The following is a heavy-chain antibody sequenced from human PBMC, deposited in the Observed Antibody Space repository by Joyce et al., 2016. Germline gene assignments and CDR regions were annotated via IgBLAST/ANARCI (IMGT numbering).Heavy chain of an antibody. CDR2: ICPVGSDT. J-gene: IGHJ3*02. Sequence: EVQLLQSGAEVKKPGESLKMSCKVSGDSFTTYWSGWVREMPGKGLEWMGIICPVGSDTRYSPTFQGQVTISAEKSFNTAYLQWSSLKASDTAMYYCARHQFMVDFRDLPYDPFDIWGQGTMVTVSS. CDR1: GDSFTTYW. D-gene: IGHD2-15*01. CDR3: ARHQFMVDFRDLPYDPFDI. V-gene: IGHV5-51*01.